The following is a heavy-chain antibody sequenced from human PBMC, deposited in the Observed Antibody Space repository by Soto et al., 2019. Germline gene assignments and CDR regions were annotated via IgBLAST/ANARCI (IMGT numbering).Heavy chain of an antibody. D-gene: IGHD1-1*01. V-gene: IGHV4-59*11. Sequence: SETLSLTCTVSGGSISSHYWSWSRQPPGKGLEWIGYIYQSGTTTYNPSLKSRLTISIDSSRNQSSLRLSSVTAADTAVYYCAKEVQYWFDPWGQGTLVTVSS. CDR2: IYQSGTT. CDR1: GGSISSHY. CDR3: AKEVQYWFDP. J-gene: IGHJ5*02.